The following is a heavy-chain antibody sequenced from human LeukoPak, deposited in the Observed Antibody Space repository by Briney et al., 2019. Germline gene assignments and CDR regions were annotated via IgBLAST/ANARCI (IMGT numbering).Heavy chain of an antibody. Sequence: SETLSLTRTVSGPISSGSYYWSWTRQPAGKGLEWIGRIYVSGSTNYKPSLESRDTISLHPSKNQFSPQLTSLTAADTAVYYCAREGQQLVPPFAYWGQGTLVTVSS. CDR2: IYVSGST. CDR1: GPISSGSYY. V-gene: IGHV4-61*02. CDR3: AREGQQLVPPFAY. J-gene: IGHJ4*02. D-gene: IGHD6-6*01.